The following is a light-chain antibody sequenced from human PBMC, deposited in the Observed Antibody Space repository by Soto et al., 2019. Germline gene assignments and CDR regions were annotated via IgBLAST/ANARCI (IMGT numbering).Light chain of an antibody. Sequence: EIVMTQSPATLSVSPGERATLSCRASQSVTNNVAWYQQKPGQAPRLLIYGVSTRATGIPARFSGSGSGTEFTLTVSSLQSEDSAVYYCQQYDNSPPWTFGQGTQVEIK. CDR3: QQYDNSPPWT. J-gene: IGKJ1*01. CDR1: QSVTNN. CDR2: GVS. V-gene: IGKV3-15*01.